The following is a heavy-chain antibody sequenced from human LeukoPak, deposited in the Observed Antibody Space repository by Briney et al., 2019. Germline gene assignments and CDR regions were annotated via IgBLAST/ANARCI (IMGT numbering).Heavy chain of an antibody. V-gene: IGHV5-51*01. Sequence: GESLKSSCEASGCSFTRSWIVRALQMPGKGGEGMAIINPCDSDTRYSPSFQGQVTISADKFISTVYLLWGSVKASCTAKYSCARQHGAGWFDPWGQGTLVTVSS. CDR3: ARQHGAGWFDP. CDR2: INPCDSDT. CDR1: GCSFTRSW. D-gene: IGHD3-10*01. J-gene: IGHJ5*02.